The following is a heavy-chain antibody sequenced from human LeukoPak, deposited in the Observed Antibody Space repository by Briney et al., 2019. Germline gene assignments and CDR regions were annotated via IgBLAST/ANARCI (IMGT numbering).Heavy chain of an antibody. CDR1: GYTFTGYY. Sequence: ASVKVSCKASGYTFTGYYMHWVRQAPGQGLEWMGWINPNNGGTYYAQKFQGRVTMTSDTFISSAYMELSRLRSDDRAVYYCARDLYGGTSATFDYWGQGTLVTVSS. CDR2: INPNNGGT. CDR3: ARDLYGGTSATFDY. J-gene: IGHJ4*02. V-gene: IGHV1-2*02. D-gene: IGHD4-23*01.